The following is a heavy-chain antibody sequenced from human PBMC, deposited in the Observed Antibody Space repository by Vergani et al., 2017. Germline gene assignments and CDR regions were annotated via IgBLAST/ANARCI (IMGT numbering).Heavy chain of an antibody. D-gene: IGHD3-22*01. CDR2: IVVGSGNT. J-gene: IGHJ5*02. V-gene: IGHV1-58*01. CDR3: AEEXATYDDSSGDYYGWFDP. CDR1: GYTFTSSA. Sequence: QMQLVQSGPEVKKPGTSVKVSCKASGYTFTSSAVQWVRQARGQRREGIGWIVVGSGNTNYSHKFQEIVTITMDMSTSAAYMELSSLRSEDTAVYYCAEEXATYDDSSGDYYGWFDPGGQGTLVTVSS.